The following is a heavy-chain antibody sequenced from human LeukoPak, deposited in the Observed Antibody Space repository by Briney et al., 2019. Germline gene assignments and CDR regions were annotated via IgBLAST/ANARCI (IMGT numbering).Heavy chain of an antibody. V-gene: IGHV3-11*06. CDR2: ISSSSSYT. D-gene: IGHD3-10*01. CDR1: GFTFSDYY. J-gene: IGHJ4*02. Sequence: PGGSLRLPCAASGFTFSDYYMSWIRQAPGKGLEWVSYISSSSSYTNYADSVKGRFTISRDNAKNSLCLQMNSLRAEDTAVYYCARESFYYGSGSYYHNFDYWGQGTLVTVSS. CDR3: ARESFYYGSGSYYHNFDY.